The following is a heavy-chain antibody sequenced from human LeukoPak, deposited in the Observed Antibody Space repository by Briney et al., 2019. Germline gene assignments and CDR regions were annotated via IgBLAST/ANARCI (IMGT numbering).Heavy chain of an antibody. V-gene: IGHV3-20*04. CDR1: GFTFDDYG. CDR3: ARGPPGDNIVVVPAAIGPTHTYYYYYMDV. Sequence: GGSLRLSCAASGFTFDDYGMSWVRQAPGKGLEWVSGINWNGGSTGYADSVKGRFTISRDNAKNSRYLQMNSLRAEDTALYYCARGPPGDNIVVVPAAIGPTHTYYYYYMDVWGKGTTVTVSS. D-gene: IGHD2-2*01. J-gene: IGHJ6*03. CDR2: INWNGGST.